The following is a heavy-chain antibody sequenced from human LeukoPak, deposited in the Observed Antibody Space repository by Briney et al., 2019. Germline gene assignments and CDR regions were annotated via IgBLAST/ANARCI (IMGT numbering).Heavy chain of an antibody. Sequence: MSSETLSLTCTVSGASIKTYYWSWIRQLPGKGLEWIGYIYYSGSTNYSPSLKSRVTISVDTSKNQFSLKLSSVTAADTAVYYCARDGAPLKYYDYVWGSYRNDWFDPWGQGTLVTVSS. CDR2: IYYSGST. CDR3: ARDGAPLKYYDYVWGSYRNDWFDP. J-gene: IGHJ5*02. V-gene: IGHV4-59*12. D-gene: IGHD3-16*02. CDR1: GASIKTYY.